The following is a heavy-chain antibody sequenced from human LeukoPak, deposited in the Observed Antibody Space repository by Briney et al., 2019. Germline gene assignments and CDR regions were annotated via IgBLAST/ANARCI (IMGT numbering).Heavy chain of an antibody. CDR2: INPNYGGT. CDR3: AKIVDGSGWSPFEY. V-gene: IGHV1-46*01. Sequence: ASVKVSCKASGYSFTSYYIHWVRQAPGQGLEWMGMINPNYGGTAYAQMFKGGVTLTRDTSTNTAYMDLNSLRSDDTAVYYCAKIVDGSGWSPFEYWGQGTLVTVSS. J-gene: IGHJ4*02. CDR1: GYSFTSYY. D-gene: IGHD6-19*01.